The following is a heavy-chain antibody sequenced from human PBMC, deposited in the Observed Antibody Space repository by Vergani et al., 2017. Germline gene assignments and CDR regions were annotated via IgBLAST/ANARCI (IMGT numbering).Heavy chain of an antibody. D-gene: IGHD3-16*02. V-gene: IGHV4-39*01. CDR1: GGSISSSSYY. J-gene: IGHJ4*02. Sequence: QLQLQESGPGLVKPSETLSLTCTVSGGSISSSSYYWGWIRQPPGKGLEWIGSIYYSGSTYYNPSLKSRVTISVDTSKNQFSLKLSSVTAADTAMYYCARFGDYVWGSYRHLDYWGQGTLVTVSS. CDR3: ARFGDYVWGSYRHLDY. CDR2: IYYSGST.